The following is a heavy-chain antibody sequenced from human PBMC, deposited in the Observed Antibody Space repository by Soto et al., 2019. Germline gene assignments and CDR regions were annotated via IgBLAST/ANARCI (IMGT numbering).Heavy chain of an antibody. Sequence: QVQLQESGPGLVKPSQTLSLTCTVSGGSISSGGYYWSWIRQHPGKGLEWIGYIYYSGSTYYNRSPETADTISVDTYKNKYSLKLSSVTAADTAVYYCARQVVTHYYFDYWRQGTLVTVSS. CDR3: ARQVVTHYYFDY. CDR2: IYYSGST. J-gene: IGHJ4*02. D-gene: IGHD2-15*01. V-gene: IGHV4-31*01. CDR1: GGSISSGGYY.